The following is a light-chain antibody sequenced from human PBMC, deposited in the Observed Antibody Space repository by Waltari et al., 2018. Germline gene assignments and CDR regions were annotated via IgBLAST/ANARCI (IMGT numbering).Light chain of an antibody. CDR2: KAS. V-gene: IGKV1-5*03. CDR3: QQYSNYPWT. J-gene: IGKJ1*01. CDR1: QIISGW. Sequence: DIQMTQSPSTLSASVGDRVTITCRASQIISGWLAWYQQQPGKAPKLLIHKASVLESGVPSRFSGSGSGSGIEFTLTISSLQPDDFATYHCQQYSNYPWTFGQGTKLEIK.